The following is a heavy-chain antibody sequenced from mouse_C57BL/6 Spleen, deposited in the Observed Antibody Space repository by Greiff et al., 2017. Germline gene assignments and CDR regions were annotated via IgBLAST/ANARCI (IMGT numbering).Heavy chain of an antibody. CDR1: GFSFNTYA. D-gene: IGHD2-1*01. J-gene: IGHJ1*03. Sequence: EVKLVESGGGLVQPKGSLKLSCAASGFSFNTYAMNWVRQAPGKGLEWVARIRSKSNNYATYYADSVKDRFTISRDDSESMLYLQMNNLKTEDTAMYYCVRHRGNYWYFDVWGTGTTVTVSS. CDR2: IRSKSNNYAT. CDR3: VRHRGNYWYFDV. V-gene: IGHV10-1*01.